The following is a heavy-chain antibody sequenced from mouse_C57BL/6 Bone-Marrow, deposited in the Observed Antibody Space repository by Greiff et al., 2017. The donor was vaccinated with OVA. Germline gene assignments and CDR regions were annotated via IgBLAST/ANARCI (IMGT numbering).Heavy chain of an antibody. D-gene: IGHD2-13*01. CDR1: GYTFTSYW. Sequence: QVQLQQPGAELVKPGASVKLSCKASGYTFTSYWMHWVKQRPGRGLEWIGRIDPNSGGTKYNEKFKGRATLTVDKPSSTVYMQLSSLTSEDSAVYYCAGDGDCGFYYGGQGPLVTVSA. CDR3: AGDGDCGFYY. J-gene: IGHJ3*01. CDR2: IDPNSGGT. V-gene: IGHV1-62-3*01.